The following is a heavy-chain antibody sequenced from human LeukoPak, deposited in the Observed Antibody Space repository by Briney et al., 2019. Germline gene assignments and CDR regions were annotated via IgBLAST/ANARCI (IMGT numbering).Heavy chain of an antibody. CDR1: GYSFTSYW. CDR3: ARQLGSDAFDI. CDR2: VFPVDSDT. J-gene: IGHJ3*02. Sequence: GESLKISCKGSGYSFTSYWIGWVRQMPGKGLEWMGIVFPVDSDTRYSPPFQGQVTTSVDKSITTAYLQWSSLKASDTAMYYCARQLGSDAFDIWGQGTMVTVSS. V-gene: IGHV5-51*01. D-gene: IGHD3-10*01.